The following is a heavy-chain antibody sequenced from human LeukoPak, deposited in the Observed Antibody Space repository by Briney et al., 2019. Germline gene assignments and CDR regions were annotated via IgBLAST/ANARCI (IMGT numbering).Heavy chain of an antibody. CDR1: GYSFTGYH. CDR2: INTNIGDS. D-gene: IGHD2-15*01. CDR3: ARVQGYCSDGRCLF. V-gene: IGHV1-2*02. Sequence: GASVKVSCEASGYSFTGYHIHWVRQAPGQGLEWMGCINTNIGDSIYAKKFKGRVTMTRDTSITTAYMEVASLRSDDTAVYYCARVQGYCSDGRCLFWGQGTPVTVSS. J-gene: IGHJ4*02.